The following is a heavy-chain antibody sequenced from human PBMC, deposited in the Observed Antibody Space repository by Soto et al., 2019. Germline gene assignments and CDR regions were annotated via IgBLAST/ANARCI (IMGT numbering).Heavy chain of an antibody. J-gene: IGHJ6*03. CDR1: GGSISSGGYY. D-gene: IGHD2-2*01. CDR2: IYYSGST. CDR3: AGHPGWQGPAAPPSYYYYMDV. V-gene: IGHV4-31*03. Sequence: PSETLSLTCTVSGGSISSGGYYWSWIRQHPGKGLEWIGYIYYSGSTYYNPSLKSRVTISVDTSKNQFSLKLSSVTAADTAVYYCAGHPGWQGPAAPPSYYYYMDVWGKGTTVTVSS.